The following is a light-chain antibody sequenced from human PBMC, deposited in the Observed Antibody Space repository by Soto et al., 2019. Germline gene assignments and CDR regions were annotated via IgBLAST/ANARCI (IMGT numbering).Light chain of an antibody. Sequence: QSALTQPASVSGSPGQSITISCTGTSSDVGGYNYVSWYQNHPGKAPKLMIYDVSNRPSGVSNRFSGSKSDNTASLTISGLQAEDEADYYCSSYTSTSTVVFGGGTKLTVL. J-gene: IGLJ2*01. CDR1: SSDVGGYNY. CDR2: DVS. V-gene: IGLV2-14*03. CDR3: SSYTSTSTVV.